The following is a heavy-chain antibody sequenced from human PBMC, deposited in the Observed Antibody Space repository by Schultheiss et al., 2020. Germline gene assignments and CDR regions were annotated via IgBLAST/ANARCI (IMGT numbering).Heavy chain of an antibody. V-gene: IGHV1-2*02. Sequence: ASVKVSCKASGYTFTGYYMHWVRQAPGQGLEWMGWINPNSGGTNYAQKFQGRVTMTRDTSISTAYMELSSLRSEDTAVYYCARGGKYYHENWFDPWGQGTLVTVSS. CDR2: INPNSGGT. J-gene: IGHJ5*02. D-gene: IGHD1-26*01. CDR3: ARGGKYYHENWFDP. CDR1: GYTFTGYY.